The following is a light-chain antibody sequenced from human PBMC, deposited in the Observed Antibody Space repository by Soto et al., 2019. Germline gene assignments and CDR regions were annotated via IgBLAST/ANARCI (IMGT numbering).Light chain of an antibody. V-gene: IGKV3-15*01. CDR3: QQCDNKPPIT. CDR2: ATS. Sequence: EIVMTQSPATLSVSPGERATLSCRASQSVSSNLAWYQQKPGQAPRLLMYATSTRATGIPDRFSGSGSGTEFSLTISSLQSEDFAVYHCQQCDNKPPITFGQGTRLEIK. CDR1: QSVSSN. J-gene: IGKJ5*01.